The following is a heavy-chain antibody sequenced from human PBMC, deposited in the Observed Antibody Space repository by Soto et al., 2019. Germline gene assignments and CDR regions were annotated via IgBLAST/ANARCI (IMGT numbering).Heavy chain of an antibody. CDR1: GYTFTSYG. Sequence: QVQLVQSGAEVKKPGASVKVSCKASGYTFTSYGISWVRQAPGQGLEWMGWISAYNGNTNYAQKLQGRVTMTTDTATSTAYMELRSLRSDDPAVYYCARGRGLWFGELLGMGVGWFDPWGQGTLVTVSS. V-gene: IGHV1-18*01. D-gene: IGHD3-10*01. J-gene: IGHJ5*02. CDR3: ARGRGLWFGELLGMGVGWFDP. CDR2: ISAYNGNT.